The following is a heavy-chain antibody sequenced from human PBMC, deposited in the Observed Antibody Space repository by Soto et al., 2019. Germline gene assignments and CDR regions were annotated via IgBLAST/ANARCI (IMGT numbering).Heavy chain of an antibody. J-gene: IGHJ6*03. CDR3: AIQANAYYYYYMDV. CDR2: ISGSGGST. V-gene: IGHV3-23*01. Sequence: GGSLRLSCAASGFTFSSYAMSWVRQAPGKGLEWVSAISGSGGSTYYADSVKGRFTISRDNSKNTLYLQMNSLRAEDTAVYYCAIQANAYYYYYMDVWGKGTTVTVSS. CDR1: GFTFSSYA. D-gene: IGHD1-1*01.